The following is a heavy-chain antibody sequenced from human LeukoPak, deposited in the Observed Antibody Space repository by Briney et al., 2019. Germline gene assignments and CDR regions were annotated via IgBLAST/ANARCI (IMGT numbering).Heavy chain of an antibody. CDR2: IYTSGST. J-gene: IGHJ5*02. CDR1: GGSISSYY. D-gene: IGHD3-22*01. CDR3: ARDRTYYYDSSGPYNWFDP. Sequence: SETLSLTCTVSGGSISSYYWSWIRQPAGKGLEWIGRIYTSGSTNYNPPLKSRVTMSVDTSKNQFSLKLSSVTAADTAVYYCARDRTYYYDSSGPYNWFDPWGQGTLVTVSS. V-gene: IGHV4-4*07.